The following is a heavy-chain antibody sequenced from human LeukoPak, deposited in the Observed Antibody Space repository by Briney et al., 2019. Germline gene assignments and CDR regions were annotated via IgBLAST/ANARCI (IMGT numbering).Heavy chain of an antibody. J-gene: IGHJ3*02. CDR1: GFTFSNYS. CDR2: ISRSSSII. CDR3: ARAKRNAFDI. Sequence: GGSLRLSCAASGFTFSNYSMNWVRQAPGKGREWVSYISRSSSIIYYADSVKGRFTISRDNAKNSLYLQMNSLRAEDTAVYYCARAKRNAFDIWGQGTMVTVSS. V-gene: IGHV3-48*01.